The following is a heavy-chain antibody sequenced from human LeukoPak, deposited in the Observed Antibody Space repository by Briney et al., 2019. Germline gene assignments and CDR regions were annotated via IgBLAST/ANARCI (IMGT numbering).Heavy chain of an antibody. J-gene: IGHJ3*02. Sequence: GRSLRLSCAASGFIFSSYGMHWVRQAPGKGLEWVAVLSYDGSNKYYADSVKGRFTISRDNSKNTLFLQMNSLRAEDTAVYYCAKDVAIAVAGSYAFDIWGQGTMVTVSS. D-gene: IGHD6-19*01. CDR2: LSYDGSNK. CDR1: GFIFSSYG. V-gene: IGHV3-30*18. CDR3: AKDVAIAVAGSYAFDI.